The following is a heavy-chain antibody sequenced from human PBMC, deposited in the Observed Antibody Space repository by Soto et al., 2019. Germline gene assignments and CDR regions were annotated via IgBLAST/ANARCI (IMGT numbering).Heavy chain of an antibody. D-gene: IGHD1-26*01. V-gene: IGHV1-2*04. Sequence: ASVKVSCKASGYSFSAHYIHWVRQAPGQGLEWMGWINPDSGGTNYAQKFQDWVIMTSDTSINTFYMELSGLRSDDIAVYYCARNGGGSGSYYSIDVWGPGTLGTVA. CDR1: GYSFSAHY. CDR3: ARNGGGSGSYYSIDV. CDR2: INPDSGGT. J-gene: IGHJ4*02.